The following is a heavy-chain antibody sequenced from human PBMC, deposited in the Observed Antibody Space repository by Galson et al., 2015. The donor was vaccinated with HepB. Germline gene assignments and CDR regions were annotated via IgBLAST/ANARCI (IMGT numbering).Heavy chain of an antibody. J-gene: IGHJ6*02. D-gene: IGHD2-15*01. CDR3: ARSRWQLYYYYGMDV. V-gene: IGHV3-21*01. Sequence: SLRLSCAASGFTFSSYSMNWVRQTPGKGLEWVSSISSSSSYIYYADSVKGRFTISRDNAKNSLYLQMNSLRAEDTAVYYCARSRWQLYYYYGMDVWGQGTTVTVSS. CDR1: GFTFSSYS. CDR2: ISSSSSYI.